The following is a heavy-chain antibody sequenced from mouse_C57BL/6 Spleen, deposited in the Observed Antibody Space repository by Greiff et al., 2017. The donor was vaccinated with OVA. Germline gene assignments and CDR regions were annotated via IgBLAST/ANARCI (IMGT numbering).Heavy chain of an antibody. J-gene: IGHJ4*01. CDR3: TTNGYYLYYYAMDY. Sequence: EVQLQQSGAELVRPGASVKLSCTASGFNIKDYYMHWVKQRPEQGLEWIGKIDPEDGDTEYAPKFQGKATMTADTSSNTSYLHLIILTSEDTAVYYCTTNGYYLYYYAMDYWGQGTSVTVSS. D-gene: IGHD2-3*01. CDR1: GFNIKDYY. CDR2: IDPEDGDT. V-gene: IGHV14-1*01.